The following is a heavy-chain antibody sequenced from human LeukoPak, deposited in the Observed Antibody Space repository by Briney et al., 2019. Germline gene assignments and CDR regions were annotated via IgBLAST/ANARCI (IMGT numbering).Heavy chain of an antibody. J-gene: IGHJ6*02. D-gene: IGHD3-22*01. CDR2: IYSGGST. CDR3: AKPPMIFYYYYGMDV. CDR1: GFTVSSNY. V-gene: IGHV3-66*02. Sequence: GGSLGLSCAASGFTVSSNYMSWVRQAPGKGLEWVSVIYSGGSTYYADSVKGRFTISRDNSKNTLYLQMNSLRAEDTAVYYCAKPPMIFYYYYGMDVWGQGTTVTVSS.